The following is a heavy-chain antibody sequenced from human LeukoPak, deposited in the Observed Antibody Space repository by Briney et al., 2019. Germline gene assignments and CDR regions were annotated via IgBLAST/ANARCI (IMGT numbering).Heavy chain of an antibody. CDR3: ARGRYSGYDSFDY. J-gene: IGHJ4*02. V-gene: IGHV3-7*01. Sequence: GGSLRLPCAASGLTFSSRWMSWVRQARGKGLEWVANIKQDGSEKYYVDSVKGRSTISRDNAKNSLYLQINSLRVEDTAVYYCARGRYSGYDSFDYWGQGTLVTVSS. CDR1: GLTFSSRW. CDR2: IKQDGSEK. D-gene: IGHD5-12*01.